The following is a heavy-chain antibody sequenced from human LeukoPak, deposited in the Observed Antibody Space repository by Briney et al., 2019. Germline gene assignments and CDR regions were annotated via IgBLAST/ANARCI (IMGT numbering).Heavy chain of an antibody. V-gene: IGHV4-39*01. Sequence: SETLSLTCTVSGGSISSSSYYWGWIRQPPGKGLEWIGSIYYTGSTYYNPSLKSRVTISVDTSKNQFSLKLTSVTAADTAVYYCGRVRTGNTGSPEYFEDWGQGTIVTVSS. CDR2: IYYTGST. J-gene: IGHJ1*01. CDR1: GGSISSSSYY. D-gene: IGHD5-12*01. CDR3: GRVRTGNTGSPEYFED.